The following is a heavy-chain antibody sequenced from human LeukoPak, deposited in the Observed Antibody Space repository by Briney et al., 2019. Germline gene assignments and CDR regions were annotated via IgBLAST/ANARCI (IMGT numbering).Heavy chain of an antibody. Sequence: SETLSLTCTVPGGSISSGGYYWSWIRQPPGKGLEWIGYIYHSGSTYYNPSLKSRVTISVDRSKNQFSLKLSSVTAADTAVYYCAKDRDGYNLAPTNWFDPWGQGTLVTVSS. J-gene: IGHJ5*02. CDR3: AKDRDGYNLAPTNWFDP. CDR1: GGSISSGGYY. D-gene: IGHD5-24*01. CDR2: IYHSGST. V-gene: IGHV4-30-2*01.